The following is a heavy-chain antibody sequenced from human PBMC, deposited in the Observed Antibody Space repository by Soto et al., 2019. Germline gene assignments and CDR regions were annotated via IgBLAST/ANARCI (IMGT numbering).Heavy chain of an antibody. J-gene: IGHJ6*02. Sequence: EVQLVESGGGLVQPGGSLRLSCAASGFTFSTYWMNWVRQAPGKGLQCVANIKEDGSEEYYVDSVKGRFTISRDNAKNSLYLDMNSLRGEDTAVYYCARDWGAPGRGSALGYYYHFGMDVWGQGSTVTVPS. D-gene: IGHD3-16*01. CDR1: GFTFSTYW. CDR3: ARDWGAPGRGSALGYYYHFGMDV. V-gene: IGHV3-7*05. CDR2: IKEDGSEE.